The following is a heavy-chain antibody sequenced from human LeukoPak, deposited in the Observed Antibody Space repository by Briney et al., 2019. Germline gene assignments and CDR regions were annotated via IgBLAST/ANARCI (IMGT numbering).Heavy chain of an antibody. V-gene: IGHV4-39*07. J-gene: IGHJ3*02. CDR3: ARAPIWADSSGYHYNDAFDI. D-gene: IGHD3-22*01. CDR1: GGPISSSSYY. Sequence: SETLSLTCTVSGGPISSSSYYWGWIRQPPGKGLEWNGSIYYSGSICYNPSLKSRVTISVDTSKDQFSLELSSVTAADTAVYYCARAPIWADSSGYHYNDAFDIWGQGTMVTVSS. CDR2: IYYSGSI.